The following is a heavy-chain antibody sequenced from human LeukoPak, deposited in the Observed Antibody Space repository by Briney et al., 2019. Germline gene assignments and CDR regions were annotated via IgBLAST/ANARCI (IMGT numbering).Heavy chain of an antibody. CDR3: ARGGVVVPRYYYYYMDV. J-gene: IGHJ6*03. D-gene: IGHD2-2*01. Sequence: GASVKVSCKASGYTFTGYYMHWVRQAPGQGLEWMGWINPNSGGTNYAQKFQGRVTMTRDTSIGTAYMELSSLRSEDTAVYYCARGGVVVPRYYYYYMDVWGKGTTVTVSS. V-gene: IGHV1-2*02. CDR2: INPNSGGT. CDR1: GYTFTGYY.